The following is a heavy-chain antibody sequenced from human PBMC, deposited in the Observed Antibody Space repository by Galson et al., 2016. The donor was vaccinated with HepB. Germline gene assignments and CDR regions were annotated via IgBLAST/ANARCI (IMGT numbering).Heavy chain of an antibody. J-gene: IGHJ4*02. Sequence: SLRLSCAASGFAFSSHNMNWVRQAPGKGLEWLAYISGSSDEIYYGDSVKGRFTISRDNARNLLFLQMDGLRAEDTAVYFCARGDSTNWDFDYWGQGTLVTVSS. V-gene: IGHV3-21*05. CDR1: GFAFSSHN. D-gene: IGHD7-27*01. CDR2: ISGSSDEI. CDR3: ARGDSTNWDFDY.